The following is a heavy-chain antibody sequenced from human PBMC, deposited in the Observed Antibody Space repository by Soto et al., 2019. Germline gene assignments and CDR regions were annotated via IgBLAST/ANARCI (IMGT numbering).Heavy chain of an antibody. D-gene: IGHD1-26*01. J-gene: IGHJ5*02. V-gene: IGHV1-69*13. Sequence: GASVKVSCKASGYMFPSYGITWVRQAPGQGLEWMGGIIPIFGTANYAQKFQGRVTITADESTSTAYMELSSLRSEDTAVYYCARVTTDWFDPWGQGTLVTVSS. CDR3: ARVTTDWFDP. CDR2: IIPIFGTA. CDR1: GYMFPSYG.